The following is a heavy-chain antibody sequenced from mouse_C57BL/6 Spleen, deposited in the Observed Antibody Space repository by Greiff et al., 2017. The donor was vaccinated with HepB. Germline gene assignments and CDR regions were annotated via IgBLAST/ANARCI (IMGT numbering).Heavy chain of an antibody. Sequence: VQLQQSGPELVKPGASVKISCKASGYTFTDYYMNWVKQSHGKSLEWIGDINPNNGGASYNQKFKGKATLTVDKSSSTAYMELRSLTSEDSAVYYCARRPIYGSGPLFDYWGQGTTLTVSS. CDR2: INPNNGGA. CDR1: GYTFTDYY. V-gene: IGHV1-26*01. D-gene: IGHD1-1*01. J-gene: IGHJ2*01. CDR3: ARRPIYGSGPLFDY.